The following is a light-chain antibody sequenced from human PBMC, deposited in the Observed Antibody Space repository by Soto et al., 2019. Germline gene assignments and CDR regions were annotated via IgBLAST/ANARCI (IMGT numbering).Light chain of an antibody. CDR3: QQYGSSPALT. CDR1: QSVSSSY. Sequence: EIVLTQSPCTLSLSPGERATLSCRASQSVSSSYLAWYQQQPGQAPILLFDGAASRANGIPDRFIGSGSGTDVSLIIIKLVPADFVVSYCQQYGSSPALTFGGGTKVEIK. V-gene: IGKV3-20*01. J-gene: IGKJ4*01. CDR2: GAA.